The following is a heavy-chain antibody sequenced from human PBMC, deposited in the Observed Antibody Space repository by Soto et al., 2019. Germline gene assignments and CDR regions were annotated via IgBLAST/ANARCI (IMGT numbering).Heavy chain of an antibody. Sequence: QVQLVQAGAEVKKPGSSVKVSCNASGVSLSNFGISWVRQAPGQGVEWMGGIIPVLGTENYAQKFQGRVTISADASTSMVYMNVTSLTSADTAVYYCARGAATKIVVTTYGGVDVWGEGTTVTVSS. CDR3: ARGAATKIVVTTYGGVDV. CDR1: GVSLSNFG. V-gene: IGHV1-69*12. CDR2: IIPVLGTE. D-gene: IGHD2-15*01. J-gene: IGHJ6*04.